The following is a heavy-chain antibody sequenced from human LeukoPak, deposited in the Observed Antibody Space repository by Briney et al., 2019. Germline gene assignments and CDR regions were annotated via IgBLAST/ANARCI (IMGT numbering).Heavy chain of an antibody. CDR3: AREWGLESSGYYYAY. V-gene: IGHV1-69*13. J-gene: IGHJ4*02. D-gene: IGHD3-22*01. Sequence: SVKVSCKASGGTFSSYAISWVRQAPGQGFEWMGGITPIFGTANFAQKFQGRVSITADGSTSTAFMELSSLRSEDTAVYYCAREWGLESSGYYYAYWGQGTLVTVSS. CDR2: ITPIFGTA. CDR1: GGTFSSYA.